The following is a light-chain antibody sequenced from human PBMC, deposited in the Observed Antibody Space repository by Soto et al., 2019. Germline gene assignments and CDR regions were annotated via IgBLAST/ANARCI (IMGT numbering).Light chain of an antibody. CDR3: QYYGRSHSNT. V-gene: IGKV3-20*01. CDR2: AQS. CDR1: QIFXSY. J-gene: IGKJ1*01. Sequence: IVLTQSPGTXSLSPGERATLSCRASQIFXSYLDWYQQKPCQAPRLFIXAQSSKATGTPERFIGSGSGKDFTLTISRLEPEDFAVYYCQYYGRSHSNTFGQGTKVDIK.